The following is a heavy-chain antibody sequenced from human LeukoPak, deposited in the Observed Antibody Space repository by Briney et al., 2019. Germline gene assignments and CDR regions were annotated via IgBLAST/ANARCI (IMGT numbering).Heavy chain of an antibody. V-gene: IGHV4-4*08. D-gene: IGHD6-13*01. CDR1: GGSISSYY. Sequence: SETLSLACTVSGGSISSYYWSWIRQPPGKGLKSIGYIYYSGTTYYNPSLKSRVTISVDTSKNQFSLKLSSVTAADTAVYYCAREALGYSSSWYPGDYWGQGTLVTVSS. CDR2: IYYSGTT. J-gene: IGHJ4*02. CDR3: AREALGYSSSWYPGDY.